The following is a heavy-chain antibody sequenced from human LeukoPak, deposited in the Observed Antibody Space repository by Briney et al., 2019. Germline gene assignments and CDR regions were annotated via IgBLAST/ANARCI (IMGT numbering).Heavy chain of an antibody. CDR1: GFTFSSYA. Sequence: GGSLRLSCAASGFTFSSYAMHWVRQAPGKGLEWVAVISYDGSNKYYADSVKGRFTISRDNSKNTLYLQMNSLRAEDTAVYYCAKDRAPGYSSSWHEPYYFDYWGQGTLVTVSS. CDR3: AKDRAPGYSSSWHEPYYFDY. D-gene: IGHD6-13*01. CDR2: ISYDGSNK. J-gene: IGHJ4*02. V-gene: IGHV3-30-3*01.